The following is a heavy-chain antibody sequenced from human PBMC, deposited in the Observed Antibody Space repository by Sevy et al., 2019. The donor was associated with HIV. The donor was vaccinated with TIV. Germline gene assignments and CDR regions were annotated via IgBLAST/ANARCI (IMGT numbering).Heavy chain of an antibody. CDR1: GFTFDDYA. D-gene: IGHD5-12*01. CDR3: TRGLATADTPEYYFDY. CDR2: ITRNSYEAYGGTT. V-gene: IGHV3-49*03. Sequence: GGSLRLSCTTSGFTFDDYAMSWFRQAPGKGLEWVAFITRNSYEAYGGTTDYAASVKGRFINSRDDSKIIAYLQMNSLKTEDTAVYYCTRGLATADTPEYYFDYWGQGTLVTVSS. J-gene: IGHJ4*02.